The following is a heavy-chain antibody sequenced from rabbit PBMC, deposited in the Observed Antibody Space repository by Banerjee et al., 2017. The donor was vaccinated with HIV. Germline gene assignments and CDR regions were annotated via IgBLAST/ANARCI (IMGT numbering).Heavy chain of an antibody. D-gene: IGHD4-1*01. Sequence: QEQLEESGGDLVKPEGSLTLTCTASGFSFSSSYWICWVRQAPGKGLEWIACINSNSGNSVYASWAKGRFTISKTSSTTVTLQMTSLTAADTATYFCARDESDSRDGWNLWGQGTLVTVS. J-gene: IGHJ4*01. CDR3: ARDESDSRDGWNL. CDR1: GFSFSSSYW. V-gene: IGHV1S45*01. CDR2: INSNSGNS.